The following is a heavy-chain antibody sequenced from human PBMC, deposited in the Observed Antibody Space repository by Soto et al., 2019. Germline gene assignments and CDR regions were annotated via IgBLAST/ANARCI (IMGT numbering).Heavy chain of an antibody. CDR1: EDIFSSSG. V-gene: IGHV1-69*01. CDR2: IIPVFGRT. J-gene: IGHJ4*02. Sequence: QAQVVQSGAEVAKPGSSVKVSCRASEDIFSSSGFSWVRQAPGLGLEWMGGIIPVFGRTEFAQRFRGRVTLTAGDDKRTVYMKLLTPPSDDTAVSYCAKVYTGEAATTGPLDLWGQGTLVTVSS. D-gene: IGHD1-26*01. CDR3: AKVYTGEAATTGPLDL.